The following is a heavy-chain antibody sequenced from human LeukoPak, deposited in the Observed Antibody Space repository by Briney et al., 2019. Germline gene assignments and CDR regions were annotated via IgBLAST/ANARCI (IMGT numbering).Heavy chain of an antibody. J-gene: IGHJ4*02. CDR2: ISSSSSYI. D-gene: IGHD6-13*01. V-gene: IGHV3-21*01. Sequence: PGGSLRLSCAAPGFTFSSYSMNWVRQAPGEGLEWVSSISSSSSYIYYADSVKGRFTTSRDNAKNSLYLQMNSLRADDTAVYYCAREAAGTGDYWGQGTLVTVSS. CDR1: GFTFSSYS. CDR3: AREAAGTGDY.